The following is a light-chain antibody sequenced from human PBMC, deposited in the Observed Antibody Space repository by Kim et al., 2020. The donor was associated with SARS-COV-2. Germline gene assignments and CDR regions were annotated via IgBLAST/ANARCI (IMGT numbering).Light chain of an antibody. CDR2: QAS. J-gene: IGLJ1*01. V-gene: IGLV3-1*01. Sequence: VYPGQTASITCSGDKLWDKYACWYQQKPGQSPVLVIYQASKRPSGIPERFSGSNSGNTATLTISGTQAMDEADYYCQAWDSSTGVFGTGTKVTVL. CDR3: QAWDSSTGV. CDR1: KLWDKY.